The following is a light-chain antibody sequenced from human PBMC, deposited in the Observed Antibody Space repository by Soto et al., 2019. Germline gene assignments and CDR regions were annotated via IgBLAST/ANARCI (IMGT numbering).Light chain of an antibody. Sequence: DIQMTQSPSSLSAFVGDSVTVTCRASQPIGTYLHWYQQKTGKAPQVLISAATNLQSGVPSRFSGSGSGTDFTLTISHLQPEDSATYYCHQDYNTLWTFGRGTKVEIK. J-gene: IGKJ1*01. CDR3: HQDYNTLWT. V-gene: IGKV1-39*01. CDR2: AAT. CDR1: QPIGTY.